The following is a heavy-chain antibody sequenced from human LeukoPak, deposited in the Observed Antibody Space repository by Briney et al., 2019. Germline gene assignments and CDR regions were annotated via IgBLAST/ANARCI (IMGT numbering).Heavy chain of an antibody. CDR3: ASQKGIAAAGTLDY. Sequence: ASVKVSCKASGGTFSSYAISWVRQAPGQGLEWMGRIIPILGIANYAQKFQGRVTITADKSTSTAYMELSSLRSEDTAVYYCASQKGIAAAGTLDYWGQGTLVTVSS. J-gene: IGHJ4*02. V-gene: IGHV1-69*04. CDR1: GGTFSSYA. D-gene: IGHD6-13*01. CDR2: IIPILGIA.